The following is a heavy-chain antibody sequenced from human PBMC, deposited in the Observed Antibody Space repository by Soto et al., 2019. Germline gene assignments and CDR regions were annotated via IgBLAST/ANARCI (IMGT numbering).Heavy chain of an antibody. CDR2: IHYSGST. V-gene: IGHV4-61*01. CDR3: TRGGDAYKNGH. D-gene: IGHD2-21*01. J-gene: IGHJ4*02. CDR1: GSSAKIGTYY. Sequence: SDSLSLTFTFPGSSAKIGTYYWSWIRQPPGKGLEWIGFIHYSGSTNYNPSLKSRVTMSVDTSKNQFSLKLTSVNAADTAVYYCTRGGDAYKNGHWGQGTLVTVS.